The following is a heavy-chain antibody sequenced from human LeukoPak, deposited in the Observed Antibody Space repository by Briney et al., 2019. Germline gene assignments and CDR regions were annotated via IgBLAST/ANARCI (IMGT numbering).Heavy chain of an antibody. J-gene: IGHJ4*02. V-gene: IGHV5-10-1*01. CDR2: IDPSDSYT. Sequence: RGESLKISCKGSGYSFTSYWISWGRQMPGKGLEWMGRIDPSDSYTNYSPSFQGHVTISADKSISTAYLQWSSLKASDTAMYYCASHRMPGIAVAASDYWGQGTLVTVSS. CDR1: GYSFTSYW. CDR3: ASHRMPGIAVAASDY. D-gene: IGHD6-19*01.